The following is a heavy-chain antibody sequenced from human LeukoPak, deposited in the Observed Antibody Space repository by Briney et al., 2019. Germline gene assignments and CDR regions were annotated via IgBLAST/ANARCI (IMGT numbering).Heavy chain of an antibody. Sequence: SETMSLTCAVYGASYNAYYWSWIRQPPGKGLQWIGDIDHRGTATYNPSLKSRLSISADASKNQFSLKLNSVTDADTAVYYCAVGITILGVAASFDSWGQGNLVIVSS. CDR3: AVGITILGVAASFDS. CDR2: IDHRGTA. V-gene: IGHV4-34*01. D-gene: IGHD3-3*01. CDR1: GASYNAYY. J-gene: IGHJ4*02.